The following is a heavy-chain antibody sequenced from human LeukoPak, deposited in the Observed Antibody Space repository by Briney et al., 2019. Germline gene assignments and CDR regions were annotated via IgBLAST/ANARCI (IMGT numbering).Heavy chain of an antibody. CDR3: AKGEGGSSSWYDFYDFGMDV. Sequence: GGSLRLSCAASGFTFNTYAMHWVRQAPGKGLEWVAVISNDGTKTYSADSVKGRFTISRDNSKRTLYLQMNTVRTEDTAVYCCAKGEGGSSSWYDFYDFGMDVWGKGTTVTVSP. CDR1: GFTFNTYA. D-gene: IGHD6-13*01. V-gene: IGHV3-30*18. CDR2: ISNDGTKT. J-gene: IGHJ6*04.